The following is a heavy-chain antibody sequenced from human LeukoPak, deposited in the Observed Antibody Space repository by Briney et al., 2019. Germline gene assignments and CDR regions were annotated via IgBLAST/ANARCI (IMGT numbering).Heavy chain of an antibody. D-gene: IGHD2-2*01. CDR1: GYTFTSYG. Sequence: GASVKVSCKASGYTFTSYGISWVRQAPGQGLEWMGWISAYNGNTNYAQKLQGRVTMTTDTSTSTAYMELRSLRSDDTAVYYCARAIGHCSSTSCYYSDYWGQGTLVTVSS. V-gene: IGHV1-18*01. CDR2: ISAYNGNT. CDR3: ARAIGHCSSTSCYYSDY. J-gene: IGHJ4*02.